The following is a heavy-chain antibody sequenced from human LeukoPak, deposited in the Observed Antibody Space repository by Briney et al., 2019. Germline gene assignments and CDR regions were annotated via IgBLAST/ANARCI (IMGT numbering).Heavy chain of an antibody. CDR1: GFTFSTYW. CDR3: ARVATGSYHFDY. CDR2: TNSDGSTT. V-gene: IGHV3-74*01. J-gene: IGHJ4*02. D-gene: IGHD3-16*01. Sequence: GESLRLSCAASGFTFSTYWMHWVRQAPGKGLVWVSRTNSDGSTTSYADSVKGRFTISRDNAKNTLYLQMNSLRAEDTAVYYCARVATGSYHFDYWGQGTLATVSS.